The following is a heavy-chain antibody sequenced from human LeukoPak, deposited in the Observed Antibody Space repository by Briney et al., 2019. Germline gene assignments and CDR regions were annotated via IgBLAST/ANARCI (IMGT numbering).Heavy chain of an antibody. CDR1: GYTLTELS. J-gene: IGHJ4*02. D-gene: IGHD3-3*01. CDR3: ATYDPEVNLFDY. Sequence: ASVQVSCKVSGYTLTELSMHWVRQAPGKGLEWMGGFDPEDGETIYAQKSQGRVTMTEDTSTDTAYMELSSLRSEDTAVYYCATYDPEVNLFDYWGQGTLVTVSS. V-gene: IGHV1-24*01. CDR2: FDPEDGET.